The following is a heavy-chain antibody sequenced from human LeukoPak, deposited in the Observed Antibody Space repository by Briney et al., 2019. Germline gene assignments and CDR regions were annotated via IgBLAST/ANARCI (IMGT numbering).Heavy chain of an antibody. V-gene: IGHV4-34*01. D-gene: IGHD1-7*01. CDR1: GGSFSGYY. J-gene: IGHJ4*02. CDR3: ASRTSILDY. CDR2: INHSGST. Sequence: SETLSLTCAVYGGSFSGYYWSWIRQPPGKGLEWIGEINHSGSTNYNPSLKGRVTISVDTSKNQFSLKLSSVTAADTAVYYCASRTSILDYWGQGTLVTVSS.